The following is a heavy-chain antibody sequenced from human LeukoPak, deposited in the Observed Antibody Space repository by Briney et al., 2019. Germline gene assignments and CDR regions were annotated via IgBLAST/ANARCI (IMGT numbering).Heavy chain of an antibody. J-gene: IGHJ6*04. V-gene: IGHV4-38-2*02. CDR3: ARDGGYCSGGSCYYYYGMDV. CDR2: IYHSGST. CDR1: GYSISSGYY. Sequence: KPSETLSLTCAVSGYSISSGYYWGWIRPPPGKGLEGIGIIYHSGSTYYNPSLKSRVTISVDTSKNQFSLKLSSVTAADTAVYYCARDGGYCSGGSCYYYYGMDVWGKGTTVTVSS. D-gene: IGHD2-15*01.